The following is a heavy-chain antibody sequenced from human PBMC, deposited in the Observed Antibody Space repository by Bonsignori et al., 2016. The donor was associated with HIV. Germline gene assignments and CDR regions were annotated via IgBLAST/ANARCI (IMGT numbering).Heavy chain of an antibody. CDR2: IGGTGTTT. V-gene: IGHV3-11*01. D-gene: IGHD4-23*01. CDR3: ARGDDYRGHDVFDV. CDR1: GFTFSDYY. Sequence: LSLTCAASGFTFSDYYMTWIRQAPGMGLEWISYIGGTGTTTYYSDSVKGRFTISRDNAKNSVYLQMNGLRAEDTAVYYCARGDDYRGHDVFDVWGQGTMVTVSS. J-gene: IGHJ3*01.